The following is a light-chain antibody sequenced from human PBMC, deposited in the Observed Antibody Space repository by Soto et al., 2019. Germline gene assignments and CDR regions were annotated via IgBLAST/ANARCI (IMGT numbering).Light chain of an antibody. CDR1: QSVAGN. CDR3: QQSNNWPPLN. V-gene: IGKV3-15*01. Sequence: EIVMTQSSATLSLSPWDTDTLSCMASQSVAGNLAWYQQKPGQPPRLLIYGVSTRATGVPARFSGSGSETDFSLTISSLQIEDFALYYCQQSNNWPPLNFGGGTKVDIK. J-gene: IGKJ4*01. CDR2: GVS.